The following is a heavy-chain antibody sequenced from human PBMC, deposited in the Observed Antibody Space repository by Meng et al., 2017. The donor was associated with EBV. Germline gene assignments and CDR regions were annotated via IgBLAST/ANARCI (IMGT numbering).Heavy chain of an antibody. D-gene: IGHD5-12*01. CDR2: IYSGGST. J-gene: IGHJ4*02. CDR3: AKHRLGPLDY. V-gene: IGHV3-53*01. Sequence: GQLVGSGGGLHQPGGYLRLPCGASGLTVSSNYMSWVRQAPGKGLEWVSVIYSGGSTYYADSVKGRFTISRDNSKNTLYLQMNSLRAEDTAVYYCAKHRLGPLDYWGQGTLVTVSS. CDR1: GLTVSSNY.